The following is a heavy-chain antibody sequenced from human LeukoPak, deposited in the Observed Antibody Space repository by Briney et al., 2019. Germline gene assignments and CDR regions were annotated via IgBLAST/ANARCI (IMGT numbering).Heavy chain of an antibody. CDR2: IIVGSGNT. CDR1: GFTFTSST. CDR3: AGTPWFGELTLDY. J-gene: IGHJ4*02. Sequence: TSVKVSCKASGFTFTSSTIQWVRQARGQRLEWIGWIIVGSGNTNYAQKFQERVIITRDMSTTTVYMELSSLRSEDTAVYYCAGTPWFGELTLDYWGQGTLVTVSS. D-gene: IGHD3-10*01. V-gene: IGHV1-58*02.